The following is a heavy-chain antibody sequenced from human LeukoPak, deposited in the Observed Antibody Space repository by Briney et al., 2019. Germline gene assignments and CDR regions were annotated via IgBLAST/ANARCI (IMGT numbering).Heavy chain of an antibody. D-gene: IGHD3-16*01. CDR3: AKVDPYDYGLNWFDP. Sequence: GGSLRLSCAASGFTVNNNYMSWVRQAPGKGLEWVSIIYGGGATYYAESVKGRFSISRDNSKNTLYLQMNSLRAEDTAVYYCAKVDPYDYGLNWFDPWGQGTLVTVSS. CDR2: IYGGGAT. V-gene: IGHV3-53*01. CDR1: GFTVNNNY. J-gene: IGHJ5*02.